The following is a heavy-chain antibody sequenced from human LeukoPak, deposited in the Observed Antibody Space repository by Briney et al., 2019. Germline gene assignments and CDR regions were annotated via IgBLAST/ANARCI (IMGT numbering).Heavy chain of an antibody. CDR2: TNHSGST. CDR1: GGSFSGYY. Sequence: SETLSLTCAVYGGSFSGYYWSWIRQPPGKGLEWIGETNHSGSTNYNPSLKSRVTISVDTSKDQFSLKLSSVTAADTAVYYCARRLAGSYSDYWGQGTLVTVSS. CDR3: ARRLAGSYSDY. J-gene: IGHJ4*02. V-gene: IGHV4-34*01. D-gene: IGHD3-10*01.